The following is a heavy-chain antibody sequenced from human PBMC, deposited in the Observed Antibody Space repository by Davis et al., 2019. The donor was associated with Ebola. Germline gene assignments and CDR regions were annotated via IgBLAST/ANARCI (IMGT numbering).Heavy chain of an antibody. CDR2: IYYTGST. CDR1: GGSLSSSGYY. J-gene: IGHJ4*02. V-gene: IGHV4-39*01. Sequence: MPSETLSLTCTVSGGSLSSSGYYWGWIRQPPGKGLEYIGSIYYTGSTYYNPSLKSRVTISVDTSKNQFSLKLNSLPAADTAVYYCSTVNRGGGEYYFDYWGQGTLVTVSS. D-gene: IGHD3-16*01. CDR3: STVNRGGGEYYFDY.